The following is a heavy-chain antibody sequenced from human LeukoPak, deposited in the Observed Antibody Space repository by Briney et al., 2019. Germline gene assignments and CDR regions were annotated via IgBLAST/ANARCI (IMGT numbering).Heavy chain of an antibody. CDR3: ARRFDYGDYSYFDY. Sequence: ASVKVSCKASGYTFTSYGISRVRQAPGQGLEWMGWISAYNGNTNYAQKLQGRVTMTTDTSTSTAYMELRSLRSDDTAVYYCARRFDYGDYSYFDYWGQGTLVTVSS. J-gene: IGHJ4*02. CDR2: ISAYNGNT. D-gene: IGHD4-17*01. CDR1: GYTFTSYG. V-gene: IGHV1-18*01.